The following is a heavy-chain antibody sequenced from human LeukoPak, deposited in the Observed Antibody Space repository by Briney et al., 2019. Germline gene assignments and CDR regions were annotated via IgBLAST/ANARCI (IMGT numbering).Heavy chain of an antibody. V-gene: IGHV3-23*01. D-gene: IGHD3-3*01. CDR3: AKVNRYDFWSGSPSFDY. CDR2: ISGSGGST. J-gene: IGHJ4*02. CDR1: GFTFSSYA. Sequence: GGSLRLSCAVSGFTFSSYAMSWVRQAPGKGLEWVSAISGSGGSTYYADSVKGRFTISRDNSKNTLYLQMNSLRAEDTAVYYCAKVNRYDFWSGSPSFDYWGQGTLVTVSS.